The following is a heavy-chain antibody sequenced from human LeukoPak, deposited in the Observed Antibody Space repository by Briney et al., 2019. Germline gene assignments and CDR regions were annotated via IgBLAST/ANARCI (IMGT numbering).Heavy chain of an antibody. CDR3: VRDNPRCCGVVPVNIDDF. D-gene: IGHD2-15*01. CDR2: ISYDSAIK. J-gene: IGHJ4*02. V-gene: IGHV3-48*01. CDR1: GFTLSTDS. Sequence: GGSLRLSCAASGFTLSTDSMNWVRQAPGKGLEWISYISYDSAIKYYADSVRGRFTISRDNAKSSLSLQMHSLRAEDTAVYYCVRDNPRCCGVVPVNIDDFWGQGTLVTVSS.